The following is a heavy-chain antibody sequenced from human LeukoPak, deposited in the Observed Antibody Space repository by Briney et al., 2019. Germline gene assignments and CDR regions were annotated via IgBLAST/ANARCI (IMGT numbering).Heavy chain of an antibody. Sequence: PGGSLRLSCAASGFTFSRYAMSWVRQAPGKGLEWVSAISGSGGSTYYADSVKGRFTISRDNSKNTLYLQMNSLRAEDTAVYYCAKDLVRYDDVGTPDYWGQGTLVTVSS. CDR3: AKDLVRYDDVGTPDY. CDR2: ISGSGGST. V-gene: IGHV3-23*01. J-gene: IGHJ4*02. D-gene: IGHD3-22*01. CDR1: GFTFSRYA.